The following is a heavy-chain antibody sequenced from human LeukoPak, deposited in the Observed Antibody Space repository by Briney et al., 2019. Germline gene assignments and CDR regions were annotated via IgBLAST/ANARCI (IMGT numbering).Heavy chain of an antibody. D-gene: IGHD3-16*02. V-gene: IGHV3-30*18. CDR3: AKGTSITFGGVIAPFDY. CDR2: ISYDGSNK. J-gene: IGHJ4*02. Sequence: GGSLRLSCAASGFTFSSYSMNWVRQAPGKGLEWVAVISYDGSNKYYADSVKGRFTISRDNSKNTLYLQMNSLRAEDTAVYYCAKGTSITFGGVIAPFDYWGQGTLVTVSS. CDR1: GFTFSSYS.